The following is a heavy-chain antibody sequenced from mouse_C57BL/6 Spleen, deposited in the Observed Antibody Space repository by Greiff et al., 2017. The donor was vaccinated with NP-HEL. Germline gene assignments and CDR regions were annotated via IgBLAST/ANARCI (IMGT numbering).Heavy chain of an antibody. CDR2: INPSNGGT. V-gene: IGHV1-53*01. CDR1: GFTFTSYW. D-gene: IGHD2-2*01. Sequence: QVQLLQPVTDLVTPGASVKLSCKASGFTFTSYWMPWVLQRPGPGLEWIGTINPSNGGTNYTEKFKSKATLTVDKSSSTAYMQLSSLTSEDSAVYYCARSWLRAMDYWGQGTSVTVSS. CDR3: ARSWLRAMDY. J-gene: IGHJ4*01.